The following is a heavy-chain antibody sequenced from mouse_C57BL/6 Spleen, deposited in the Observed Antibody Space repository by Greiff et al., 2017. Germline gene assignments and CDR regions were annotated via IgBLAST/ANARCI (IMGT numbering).Heavy chain of an antibody. Sequence: VQLQEPGAELARPGASVKMSCKASGYTFTSYTMHWVKQRPGQGLEWIGYINPSSGYTKYNQKFKDKATLTADKSSSTAYMQLSSLTSEDSAVYYCAKEGAMDYWGQGTSVTVSS. CDR1: GYTFTSYT. J-gene: IGHJ4*01. CDR2: INPSSGYT. V-gene: IGHV1-4*01. CDR3: AKEGAMDY.